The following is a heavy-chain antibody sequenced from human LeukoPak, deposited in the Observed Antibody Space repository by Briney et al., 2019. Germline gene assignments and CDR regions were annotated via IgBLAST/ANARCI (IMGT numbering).Heavy chain of an antibody. CDR2: INQYGGEI. CDR1: GFTFSDYW. Sequence: GGSLRLSCAASGFTFSDYWMTWVRQTPGKGLGCVANINQYGGEISYVDSVKGRFTISRDNAKNSLSLRMSSLRVEDTAVYYCVKGPLITAAGTYWGQGTLVTVSS. J-gene: IGHJ4*02. V-gene: IGHV3-7*03. D-gene: IGHD6-13*01. CDR3: VKGPLITAAGTY.